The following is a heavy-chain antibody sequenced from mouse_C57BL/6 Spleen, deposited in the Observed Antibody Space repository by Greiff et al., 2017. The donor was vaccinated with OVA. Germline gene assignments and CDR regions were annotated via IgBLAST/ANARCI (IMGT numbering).Heavy chain of an antibody. J-gene: IGHJ1*03. CDR2: ISYSGST. V-gene: IGHV3-1*01. CDR1: GYSITSGYD. Sequence: EVQLQESGPGMVKPSQSLSLTCTVTGYSITSGYDWHWIRHFPGNKLEWMGYISYSGSTNYNPSLKSRISITHDTSKNHFFLKLNSVTTEDTATYYCARGGDYPRWYFDVWGTGTTVTVSS. D-gene: IGHD2-4*01. CDR3: ARGGDYPRWYFDV.